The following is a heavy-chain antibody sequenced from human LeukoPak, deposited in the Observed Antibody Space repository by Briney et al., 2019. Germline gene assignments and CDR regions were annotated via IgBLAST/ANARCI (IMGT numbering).Heavy chain of an antibody. J-gene: IGHJ4*02. V-gene: IGHV4-4*07. D-gene: IGHD1-26*01. CDR1: GGSISYYY. CDR2: IYTSGST. Sequence: PSETLSLTCTAAGGSISYYYWSWVRQPAGKGLEWIGRIYTSGSTNYNPSLKSRVTMSVDTSKNQFSLKLSSVTAADTAVYYCARHRSGIIDYWGQGTLVTVSS. CDR3: ARHRSGIIDY.